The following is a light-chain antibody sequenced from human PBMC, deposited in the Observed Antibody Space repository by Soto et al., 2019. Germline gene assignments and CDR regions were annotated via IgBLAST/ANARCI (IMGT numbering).Light chain of an antibody. CDR3: QQCNSNTGT. Sequence: DIPRTQSASTVSASVGDRVTITCGASQSVNTYLHWYQQKPGQAPKLLIYAASTLKSGVPSRFSGSGSGTEFTLTVESLKHEDFATYYGQQCNSNTGTFGQGTKVDIK. J-gene: IGKJ1*01. CDR2: AAS. V-gene: IGKV1-39*01. CDR1: QSVNTY.